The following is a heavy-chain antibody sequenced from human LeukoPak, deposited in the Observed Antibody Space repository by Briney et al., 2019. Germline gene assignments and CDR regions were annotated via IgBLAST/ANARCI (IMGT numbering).Heavy chain of an antibody. V-gene: IGHV3-33*01. CDR3: AREPDYGDESSFDY. Sequence: GRSLRLSCAASGFTFSTYVMHWVRQAPGKGLEWVAAISNDGGNTYYADSVKGRFTISRDNSKNTLCLQMNSLRAEDTAVYYCAREPDYGDESSFDYWGQGTLVTVSS. CDR2: ISNDGGNT. D-gene: IGHD4-17*01. J-gene: IGHJ4*02. CDR1: GFTFSTYV.